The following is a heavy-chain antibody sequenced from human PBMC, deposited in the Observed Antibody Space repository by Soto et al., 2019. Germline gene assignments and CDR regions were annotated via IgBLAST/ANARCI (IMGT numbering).Heavy chain of an antibody. CDR2: IYHSGST. CDR1: GGSISSGGYS. J-gene: IGHJ4*02. D-gene: IGHD3-16*02. V-gene: IGHV4-30-2*01. CDR3: ARRVDYVWGSYRFSPYFDY. Sequence: KPSETLSLTCAVSGGSISSGGYSWSWIRQPPGKGLEWIGYIYHSGSTYYNPSLKSRVTISVDRSKNQFSLKLSSVTAADTAVYYCARRVDYVWGSYRFSPYFDYWGQGTLVTVSS.